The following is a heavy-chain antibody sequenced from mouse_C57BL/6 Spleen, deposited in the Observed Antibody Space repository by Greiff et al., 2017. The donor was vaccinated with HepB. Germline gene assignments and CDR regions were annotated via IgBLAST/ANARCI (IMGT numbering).Heavy chain of an antibody. Sequence: VQLQQSGAELVRPGASVTLSCKASGYTFTDYEMHWVKQTPVHGLEWIGAIDPETGGTAYNQKFKGKAILTADKSSSTAYMELRSLTSEDSAVYYCTSSGYYGSSYPLFAYWGHGTLVTVSA. J-gene: IGHJ3*01. D-gene: IGHD1-1*01. CDR2: IDPETGGT. V-gene: IGHV1-15*01. CDR3: TSSGYYGSSYPLFAY. CDR1: GYTFTDYE.